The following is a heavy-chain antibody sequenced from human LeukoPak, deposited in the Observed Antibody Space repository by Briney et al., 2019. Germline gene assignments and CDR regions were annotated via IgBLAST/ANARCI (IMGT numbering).Heavy chain of an antibody. CDR3: AGGGVVVAATDAFDI. CDR2: MNPNSGNT. V-gene: IGHV1-8*01. D-gene: IGHD2-15*01. Sequence: ASVKVSCKASGYTFTSYDINWVRQATGQGLEWMGWMNPNSGNTGYAQKFQGRVTMTRNTSISTAYMELSSLRSEDTAVYYCAGGGVVVAATDAFDIWGQGTMVTVSS. CDR1: GYTFTSYD. J-gene: IGHJ3*02.